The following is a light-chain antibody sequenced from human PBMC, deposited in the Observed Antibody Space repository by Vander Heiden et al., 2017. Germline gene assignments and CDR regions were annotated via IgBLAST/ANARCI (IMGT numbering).Light chain of an antibody. CDR1: SSNIGSTP. CDR2: SNN. V-gene: IGLV1-44*01. J-gene: IGLJ3*02. Sequence: QSVLTQPPSASGTPGQRVTISCSGSSSNIGSTPVHCNPQHPGTAPKLLIYSNNPRPSGVPDRFSGSKSGTAASLAISGLQSEDEADYYCAAWDGSLNGVVFGGGTKLTVL. CDR3: AAWDGSLNGVV.